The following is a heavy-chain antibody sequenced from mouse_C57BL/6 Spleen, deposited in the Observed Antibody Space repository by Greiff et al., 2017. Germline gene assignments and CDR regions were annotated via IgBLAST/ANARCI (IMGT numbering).Heavy chain of an antibody. D-gene: IGHD4-1*01. J-gene: IGHJ1*03. V-gene: IGHV1-80*01. Sequence: QVHVKQSGAELVKPGASVKISCKASGYAFSSYWMNWVKQRPGKGLEWIGQIYPGDGATNSNGKFNGKATLTADKSSSTAYMQLSSLASEDADVYFCERSWDGYFDDWGTGTTVTVSS. CDR2: IYPGDGAT. CDR3: ERSWDGYFDD. CDR1: GYAFSSYW.